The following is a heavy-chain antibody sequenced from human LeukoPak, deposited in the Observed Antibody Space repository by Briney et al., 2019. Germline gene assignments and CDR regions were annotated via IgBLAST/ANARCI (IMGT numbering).Heavy chain of an antibody. CDR2: INPNTGGT. D-gene: IGHD1-26*01. V-gene: IGHV1-2*06. Sequence: ASVKVSCKASGYTFTGYYIHWVRQAPGQGLESMGRINPNTGGTTDAQKFQGRVTMTRDTSLSTDYMELSSLTSDDTAVYYCAGGGGSYGDVWGQGTMVTVSS. CDR3: AGGGGSYGDV. CDR1: GYTFTGYY. J-gene: IGHJ3*01.